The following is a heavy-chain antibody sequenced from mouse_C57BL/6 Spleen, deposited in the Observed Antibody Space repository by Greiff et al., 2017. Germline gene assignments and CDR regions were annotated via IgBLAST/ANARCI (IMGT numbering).Heavy chain of an antibody. CDR3: AREVYDYDVWFAY. Sequence: QVQLQQPGTELVKPGASVKLSCKASGYTFTSYWMHWVKQRPGQGLEWIGNINPSNGGPNYNEKFKSKATLTVDKSSITAYMQLSSLTSEDSAVYYCAREVYDYDVWFAYWGQGTLVTVSA. V-gene: IGHV1-53*01. J-gene: IGHJ3*01. CDR1: GYTFTSYW. D-gene: IGHD2-4*01. CDR2: INPSNGGP.